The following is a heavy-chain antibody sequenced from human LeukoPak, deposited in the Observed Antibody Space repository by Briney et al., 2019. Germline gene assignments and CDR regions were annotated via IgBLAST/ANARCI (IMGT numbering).Heavy chain of an antibody. J-gene: IGHJ6*03. CDR3: ARGPLVPGRYMDV. D-gene: IGHD2-8*02. V-gene: IGHV4-59*12. Sequence: SETLSLTCTVSGGSISSYYWSWIRQPPGKGLEWIGYIYYSGSTNYNPSLKSRVTISVDTSKNQFSLKLSSVTAADTAVYYCARGPLVPGRYMDVWGKGTTVTVSS. CDR1: GGSISSYY. CDR2: IYYSGST.